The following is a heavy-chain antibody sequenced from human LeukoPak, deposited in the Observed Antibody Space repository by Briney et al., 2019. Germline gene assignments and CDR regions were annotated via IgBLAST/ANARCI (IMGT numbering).Heavy chain of an antibody. CDR3: ARDYVWGSYRLFAFDI. V-gene: IGHV3-21*01. CDR1: GFTFSSYS. D-gene: IGHD3-16*02. J-gene: IGHJ3*02. CDR2: ISSSSSYI. Sequence: GGSLRLSCAASGFTFSSYSMNWVRQAPGKGLEWVSSISSSSSYIYYADSVKGRFTISRDNAKNSLYLQMNSRRAEDTAVYYCARDYVWGSYRLFAFDIWGQGTMVTVSS.